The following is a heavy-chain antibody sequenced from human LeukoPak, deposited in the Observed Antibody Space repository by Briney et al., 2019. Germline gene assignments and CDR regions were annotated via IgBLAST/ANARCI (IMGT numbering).Heavy chain of an antibody. CDR3: ASLTLGHY. CDR1: GFTVSNNY. D-gene: IGHD6-6*01. CDR2: IYSGGST. V-gene: IGHV3-53*01. Sequence: GGSLRLSCAASGFTVSNNYMSWVRQAPGKGLEWVSVIYSGGSTYYADSVKGRFTISRDTSKNTLSLQMNSLRAEDTAVYYCASLTLGHYWGQGTLVTVSS. J-gene: IGHJ4*02.